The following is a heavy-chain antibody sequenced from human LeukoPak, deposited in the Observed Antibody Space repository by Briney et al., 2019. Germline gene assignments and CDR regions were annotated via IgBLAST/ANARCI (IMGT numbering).Heavy chain of an antibody. D-gene: IGHD1-26*01. V-gene: IGHV3-53*05. CDR1: GFTVSSNY. J-gene: IGHJ3*02. CDR3: ARERGVATGAFDI. Sequence: GGSLRLSCAASGFTVSSNYMSWVRQAPGKGLEWVSVIYSGGSTYYADSVKGRFTISRDNPKNTLYLQMNSLRAEDTAVYYCARERGVATGAFDIWGQGTMVTVSS. CDR2: IYSGGST.